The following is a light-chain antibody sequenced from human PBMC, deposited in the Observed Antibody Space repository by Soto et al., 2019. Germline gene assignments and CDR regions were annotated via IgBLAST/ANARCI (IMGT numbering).Light chain of an antibody. Sequence: EIVLTQSPGTLSLSPGERATISCRASQSVSSSYFAWYQQKPGQAPRLLIYGASSRATGIPDRFSGSGSGTDFTLTISRLEPEDFAVYYCQQYGSSLWTFGQGTKVDIK. CDR1: QSVSSSY. CDR3: QQYGSSLWT. J-gene: IGKJ1*01. CDR2: GAS. V-gene: IGKV3-20*01.